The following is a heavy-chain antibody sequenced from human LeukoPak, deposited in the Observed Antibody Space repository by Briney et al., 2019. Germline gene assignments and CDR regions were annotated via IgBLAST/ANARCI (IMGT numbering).Heavy chain of an antibody. J-gene: IGHJ5*02. CDR2: MNPNSGNT. V-gene: IGHV1-8*01. Sequence: AAVNVSCKTSGYTFSRYEINWVRQPPGQGREWMGWMNPNSGNTAYEQKFQGRVTMTRNVSIRKAYMELSSLRSDDTAVYYCVRLFVQEPSGWFDPWGQGTLVPVS. CDR3: VRLFVQEPSGWFDP. CDR1: GYTFSRYE. D-gene: IGHD3-10*01.